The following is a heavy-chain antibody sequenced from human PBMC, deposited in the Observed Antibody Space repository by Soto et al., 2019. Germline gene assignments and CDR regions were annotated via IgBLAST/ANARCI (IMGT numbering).Heavy chain of an antibody. Sequence: SETLSLTCTVSGGSVNSDNFYWSWIRQPPGRGLEWIGYIYYTGSTNYNPSLKSRVTISIDTSRNQFSLKLSSVTAADTAVYYCARGFSNSPAAFDSWGQGXLVTVYS. CDR3: ARGFSNSPAAFDS. D-gene: IGHD6-13*01. CDR2: IYYTGST. CDR1: GGSVNSDNFY. V-gene: IGHV4-61*01. J-gene: IGHJ4*02.